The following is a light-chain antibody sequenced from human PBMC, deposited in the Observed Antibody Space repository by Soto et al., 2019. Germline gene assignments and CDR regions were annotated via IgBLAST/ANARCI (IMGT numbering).Light chain of an antibody. CDR3: QQSYSTPVT. J-gene: IGKJ5*01. CDR2: AAS. CDR1: QSISSY. Sequence: DIHRTQSPSSLSASLGDRVTITCRASQSISSYLNWYQQKPGKAPKLMIYAASSLQSGVPSRFSGSGSGTDFTLTISSLKPEDFATYYCQQSYSTPVTFGQGTRLEIK. V-gene: IGKV1-39*01.